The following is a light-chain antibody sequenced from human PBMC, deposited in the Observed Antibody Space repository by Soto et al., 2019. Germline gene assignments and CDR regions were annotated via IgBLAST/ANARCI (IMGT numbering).Light chain of an antibody. CDR2: GTS. J-gene: IGKJ1*01. V-gene: IGKV3-20*01. CDR1: QSVGSSY. CDR3: QQYTTSSWT. Sequence: EVVLTQSPGTLSLSPGERATLSCSASQSVGSSYLAWYQQKPGQAPRVLIYGTSSRATGIPDRFSGSGSGTDFTLTISRLEPEDFAVYYCQQYTTSSWTFGQGTKVDI.